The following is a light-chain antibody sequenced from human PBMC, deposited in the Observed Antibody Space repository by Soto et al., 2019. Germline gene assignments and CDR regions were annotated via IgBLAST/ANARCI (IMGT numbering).Light chain of an antibody. V-gene: IGLV2-14*03. CDR2: DVS. CDR3: SSYTSTSTYV. Sequence: QSVLTQPDSVSGSPGQSVAISCTAASSDIGNYNYVSWYQQRPGKVPKLIIHDVSDRPSGVSDRFSGSKSGNTASLTISELQAEDEADYYCSSYTSTSTYVFGTGTKVTVL. CDR1: SSDIGNYNY. J-gene: IGLJ1*01.